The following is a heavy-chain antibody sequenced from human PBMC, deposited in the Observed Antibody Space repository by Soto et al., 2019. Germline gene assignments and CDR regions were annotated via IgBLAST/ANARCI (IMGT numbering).Heavy chain of an antibody. V-gene: IGHV4-34*01. J-gene: IGHJ5*02. CDR3: ATRITVFGWLIPQFDP. Sequence: PSETLSLTCAVYGGSVNGYYWSWIRQPPGKGLEWIGEINHTGGTHYNPSLKSRVTMSVDTSKNQFSLRLSSVTAADTAIYYCATRITVFGWLIPQFDPWGQGTQVTVSS. CDR1: GGSVNGYY. D-gene: IGHD3-3*01. CDR2: INHTGGT.